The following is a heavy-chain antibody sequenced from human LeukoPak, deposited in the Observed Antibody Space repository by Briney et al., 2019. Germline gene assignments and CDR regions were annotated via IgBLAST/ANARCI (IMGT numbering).Heavy chain of an antibody. CDR3: AKGPPVAGYFDY. V-gene: IGHV3-23*01. Sequence: GGSLRLSCAASGFTFSSYAMTWVRQAPGKGLEWVSGISGSGDNTYYADSVKGRFTISRDNSENTLYLQMNSLRVEDTAVYYCAKGPPVAGYFDYWGQGTLVTVSS. CDR2: ISGSGDNT. CDR1: GFTFSSYA. J-gene: IGHJ4*02. D-gene: IGHD6-19*01.